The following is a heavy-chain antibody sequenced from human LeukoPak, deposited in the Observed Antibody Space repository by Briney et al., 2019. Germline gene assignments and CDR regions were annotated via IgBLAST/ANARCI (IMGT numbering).Heavy chain of an antibody. CDR1: GFTFSDYY. J-gene: IGHJ3*02. Sequence: GGSLRLSCAASGFTFSDYYMRWIRQAPGKGLEWLSYISSSGYTIYYAGSVKGRFTISRDNANNSLYLQMNSLRAEDTAVYYCARYCSSTSCYTPSDVYDIWGQGTMVTVSS. D-gene: IGHD2-2*02. CDR2: ISSSGYTI. CDR3: ARYCSSTSCYTPSDVYDI. V-gene: IGHV3-11*04.